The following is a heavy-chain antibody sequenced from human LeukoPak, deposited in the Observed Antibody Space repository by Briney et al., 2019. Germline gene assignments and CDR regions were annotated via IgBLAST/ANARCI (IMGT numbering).Heavy chain of an antibody. Sequence: GGSLRLSCAAFGFTFSTYAMYWVRQDPGKGLEYVSAISGSGVNTYYANSVKGRFTISRDNSKNTLYLQLGSLRAEDMAVYYCARDSSLGMDWGQGTLVTVSA. D-gene: IGHD1-26*01. CDR2: ISGSGVNT. CDR3: ARDSSLGMD. CDR1: GFTFSTYA. V-gene: IGHV3-64*01. J-gene: IGHJ4*02.